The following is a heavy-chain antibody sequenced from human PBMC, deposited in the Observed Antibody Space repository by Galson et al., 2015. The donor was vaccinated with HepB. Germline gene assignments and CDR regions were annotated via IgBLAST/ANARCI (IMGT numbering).Heavy chain of an antibody. Sequence: SLRLSCAGSGFIFRPHAMAWIRQAPGKGLEWVAGIKGRGSIRSYSDAVRGRFTISRDNSKDTVFLQMDNLRAEDTAVYDCVKEGSWFGGDWFDPWGQGALVTVS. V-gene: IGHV3-23*01. D-gene: IGHD3-16*01. CDR3: VKEGSWFGGDWFDP. CDR2: IKGRGSIR. J-gene: IGHJ5*02. CDR1: GFIFRPHA.